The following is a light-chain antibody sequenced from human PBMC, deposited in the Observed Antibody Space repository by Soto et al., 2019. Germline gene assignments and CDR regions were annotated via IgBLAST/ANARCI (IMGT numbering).Light chain of an antibody. Sequence: DIPMTQSPSSLSASVGXXXXXXXXASXXISNYLAWYQQIPGKVPKLLISAASTLQSGVPSRFSGSGSGTDFTLTISSLQPEDVATXYCQKYTNVPTFGGGTKVEIK. CDR1: XXISNY. J-gene: IGKJ4*01. CDR2: AAS. V-gene: IGKV1-27*01. CDR3: QKYTNVPT.